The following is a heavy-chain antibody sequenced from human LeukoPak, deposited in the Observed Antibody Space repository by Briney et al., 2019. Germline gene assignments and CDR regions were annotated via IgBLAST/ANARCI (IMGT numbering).Heavy chain of an antibody. CDR3: TTEGYNYYYYYMDV. CDR1: GFTFINAW. J-gene: IGHJ6*03. Sequence: GGSLRLSCAASGFTFINAWMAWVRQAPGKGLEWVGRIKAKAHGGTIEYAAPVKGRFTISRDDSKNTLYLQMNSLKTEDTAVYYCTTEGYNYYYYYMDVWGKGTTVTISS. CDR2: IKAKAHGGTI. D-gene: IGHD1-1*01. V-gene: IGHV3-15*05.